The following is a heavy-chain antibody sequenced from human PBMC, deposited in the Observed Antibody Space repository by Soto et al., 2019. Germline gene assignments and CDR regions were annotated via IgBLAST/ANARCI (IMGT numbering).Heavy chain of an antibody. J-gene: IGHJ6*03. V-gene: IGHV4-59*01. CDR2: IYYSGST. Sequence: SETLSLTCTVSGGSISSYYWSWIRQPPGKGLEWIGYIYYSGSTNYNPSLKSRVTISVDTSKNQFSLKLSSVTAADTAVYYCARVSYYDFWSGLSYYYYMDVWGKGTTVTSP. CDR3: ARVSYYDFWSGLSYYYYMDV. CDR1: GGSISSYY. D-gene: IGHD3-3*01.